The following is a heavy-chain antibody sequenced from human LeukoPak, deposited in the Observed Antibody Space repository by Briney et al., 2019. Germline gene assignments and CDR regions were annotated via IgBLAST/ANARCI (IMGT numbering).Heavy chain of an antibody. D-gene: IGHD6-13*01. V-gene: IGHV1-58*01. J-gene: IGHJ6*02. CDR2: IVVGSGNI. CDR1: GFTFTSSA. Sequence: ASVKVSCKASGFTFTSSAVQWVRQARGQRLEWIGWIVVGSGNINYAQKFQERVTITRDMSTSTAYMELSSLRSEDTAVYYCAADGSSSWTGPFYYYYGMDVWGQGTTVTVSS. CDR3: AADGSSSWTGPFYYYYGMDV.